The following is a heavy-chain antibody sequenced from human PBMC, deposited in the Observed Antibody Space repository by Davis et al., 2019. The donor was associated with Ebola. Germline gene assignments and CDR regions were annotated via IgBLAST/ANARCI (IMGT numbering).Heavy chain of an antibody. Sequence: GGSLRLSCAASGFTFSSYNMNWVRQAPGKGLEWVSSISSSSSYIYYADSVKGRFTISRDNAKNSLYLQMNSLRAEDTAVYYCAKATFYYDNSGYNGLFDNWGQGTLVTVS. J-gene: IGHJ4*02. CDR1: GFTFSSYN. CDR2: ISSSSSYI. D-gene: IGHD3-22*01. CDR3: AKATFYYDNSGYNGLFDN. V-gene: IGHV3-21*04.